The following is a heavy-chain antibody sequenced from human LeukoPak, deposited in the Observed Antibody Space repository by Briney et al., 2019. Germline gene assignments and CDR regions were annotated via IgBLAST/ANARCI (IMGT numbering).Heavy chain of an antibody. CDR1: GYTFTSYY. CDR3: ARDLWESGSYYEEWSY. Sequence: ASVKVSCKASGYTFTSYYMNWVRQAPGQGLEWMGIINPSGGSTSYAQKFQGRVTITADESTSTAYMELSSLRSEDTAVYYCARDLWESGSYYEEWSYWGQGTLVTVSS. D-gene: IGHD1-26*01. CDR2: INPSGGST. V-gene: IGHV1-46*01. J-gene: IGHJ4*02.